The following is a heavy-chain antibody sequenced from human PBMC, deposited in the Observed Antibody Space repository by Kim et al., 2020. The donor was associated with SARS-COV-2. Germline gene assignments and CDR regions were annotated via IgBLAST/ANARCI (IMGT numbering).Heavy chain of an antibody. Sequence: GGSLRLSCAASGFTFSSHCMSWVRQAPGKGLEWVGNINQDEGGKYYAYSVEGRFTISRDNAKNSLYLQMTNLRAEDKAAYYCGRSNSGVAACKVDSWGQGILVTVSS. CDR3: GRSNSGVAACKVDS. CDR2: INQDEGGK. D-gene: IGHD6-13*01. CDR1: GFTFSSHC. V-gene: IGHV3-7*05. J-gene: IGHJ4*02.